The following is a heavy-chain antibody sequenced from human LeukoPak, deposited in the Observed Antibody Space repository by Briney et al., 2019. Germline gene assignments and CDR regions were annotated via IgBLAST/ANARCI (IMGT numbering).Heavy chain of an antibody. CDR1: GGTFSSYA. CDR3: AILRGYSYGSPRNYYYYYMDV. CDR2: IIPIFGTA. D-gene: IGHD5-18*01. Sequence: GASVKVSCKASGGTFSSYAISWVRQAHGQGLEWMGGIIPIFGTANYAQKFQGRVTITTDEYTSTAYMELSSLRSEDTAVYYCAILRGYSYGSPRNYYYYYMDVWGKGTTVTVSS. V-gene: IGHV1-69*05. J-gene: IGHJ6*03.